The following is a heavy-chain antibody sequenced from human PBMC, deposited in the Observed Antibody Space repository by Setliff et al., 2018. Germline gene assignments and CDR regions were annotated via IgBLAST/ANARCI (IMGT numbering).Heavy chain of an antibody. J-gene: IGHJ6*03. CDR2: ISAYNGNT. D-gene: IGHD2-15*01. Sequence: ASVKVSCKASGYTFTDYGISWVRQAPGQGLEWMGWISAYNGNTNYAQKLQGRVTMTTDTSTSTAYMELRSLRSDDTAVYYCARVPLPLDIVVVVAATPLEYYYYMDVWGKGTTVTVSS. CDR3: ARVPLPLDIVVVVAATPLEYYYYMDV. CDR1: GYTFTDYG. V-gene: IGHV1-18*01.